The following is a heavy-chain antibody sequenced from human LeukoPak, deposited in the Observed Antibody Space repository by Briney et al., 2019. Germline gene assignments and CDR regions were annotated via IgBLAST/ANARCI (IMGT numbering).Heavy chain of an antibody. Sequence: GGSLRLSCAASGFTFSSYGMHWVRQAPGKGPEWVAFIRYDGSNKYYADSVRGRFTISRDNSKNTLYLQMNSLRAEDTAVYYCAKDQSSSPPSFDYWGQGTLVTVSS. J-gene: IGHJ4*02. CDR2: IRYDGSNK. D-gene: IGHD6-6*01. V-gene: IGHV3-30*02. CDR1: GFTFSSYG. CDR3: AKDQSSSPPSFDY.